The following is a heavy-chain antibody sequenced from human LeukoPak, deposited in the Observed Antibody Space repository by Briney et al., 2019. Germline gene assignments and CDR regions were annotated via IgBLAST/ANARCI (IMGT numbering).Heavy chain of an antibody. CDR2: IYSGGSR. CDR1: GFTVSSNY. CDR3: AGLPAYYYDTSGFYFDY. D-gene: IGHD3-22*01. J-gene: IGHJ4*02. Sequence: GGSLRLSCAASGFTVSSNYMSWVRQAPGKGLEWVSVIYSGGSRYYADSVKGRFTISRDNSKNTLYLQMNSLRAEDTAVYCCAGLPAYYYDTSGFYFDYWGQGTLVTVSS. V-gene: IGHV3-66*04.